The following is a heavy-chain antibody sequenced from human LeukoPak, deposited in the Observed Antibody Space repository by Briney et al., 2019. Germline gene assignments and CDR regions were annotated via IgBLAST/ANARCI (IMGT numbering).Heavy chain of an antibody. V-gene: IGHV3-15*01. D-gene: IGHD2-2*01. J-gene: IGHJ5*02. CDR1: GFTFSNVW. CDR3: ISWYCSRTSCYA. CDR2: IRRNVDGGTA. Sequence: GGSLRLSCAASGFTFSNVWMSWGRQAPGKGLEWVGHIRRNVDGGTADYAAPVKGRFTISRDDSKNTLYLQMNSLKTEDTAVYNCISWYCSRTSCYAWGQGTLVTVSS.